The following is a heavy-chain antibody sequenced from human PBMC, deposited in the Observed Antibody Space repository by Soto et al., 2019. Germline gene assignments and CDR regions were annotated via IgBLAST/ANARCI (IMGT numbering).Heavy chain of an antibody. Sequence: QVQLVESGGGLVKPGESLRLSCAASGFTFSDYYMSWIRQAPGKGLEWLSYISSSGNTIYYVGSVKGRFTISRDNAKNSLYLQMNSLRAEDSAVYYCARSVGSRGIFNYWGQGTLVTVSS. J-gene: IGHJ4*02. CDR2: ISSSGNTI. CDR3: ARSVGSRGIFNY. CDR1: GFTFSDYY. D-gene: IGHD6-13*01. V-gene: IGHV3-11*01.